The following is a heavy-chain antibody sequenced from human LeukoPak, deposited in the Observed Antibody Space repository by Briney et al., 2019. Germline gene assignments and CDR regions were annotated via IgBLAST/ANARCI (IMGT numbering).Heavy chain of an antibody. D-gene: IGHD3-22*01. V-gene: IGHV3-15*01. CDR1: SFTFTNAW. CDR2: IKSKTDAGTT. CDR3: TTWGLSSGYTHDH. Sequence: GGSLRLSCAASSFTFTNAWMTWVRQAPGKGLEWVGRIKSKTDAGTTDYAAPVKGRFTISRDDSKNTLYLQMNSLKTEDTAVYYCTTWGLSSGYTHDHWGQGTLVTVFS. J-gene: IGHJ4*02.